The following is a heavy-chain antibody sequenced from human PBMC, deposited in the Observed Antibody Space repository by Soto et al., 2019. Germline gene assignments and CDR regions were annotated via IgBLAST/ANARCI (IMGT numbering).Heavy chain of an antibody. CDR2: MSGGGST. Sequence: EVQLLESGGGLVQPGGSLRLSCAASGFTFSSNAMSWVRQAPGKGLEWVSAMSGGGSTYHADSVKGRFTISRDNSKNTLVLQMNRLRAEDTGVYFCAKNKGAFSSGGWYYDYTGQGTLVTVSS. CDR3: AKNKGAFSSGGWYYDY. V-gene: IGHV3-23*01. J-gene: IGHJ4*02. CDR1: GFTFSSNA. D-gene: IGHD6-19*01.